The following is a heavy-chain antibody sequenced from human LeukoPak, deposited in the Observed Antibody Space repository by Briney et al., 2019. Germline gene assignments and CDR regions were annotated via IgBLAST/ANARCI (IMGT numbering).Heavy chain of an antibody. CDR1: GGSISSYY. J-gene: IGHJ4*02. CDR2: IYYSGST. V-gene: IGHV4-59*01. CDR3: ARDLGYCTNGVCHTRFDY. D-gene: IGHD2-8*01. Sequence: SETLSLTCTVSGGSISSYYWSWTRQPPGKGLEWIGYIYYSGSTNYNPSLKSRVTISVDTSKNQFSLKLSSVTAADTAVYYCARDLGYCTNGVCHTRFDYWGQGTLVAVSS.